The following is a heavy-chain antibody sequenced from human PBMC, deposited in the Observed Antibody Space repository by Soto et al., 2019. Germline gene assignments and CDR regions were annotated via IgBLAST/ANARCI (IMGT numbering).Heavy chain of an antibody. D-gene: IGHD3-10*01. V-gene: IGHV3-23*01. J-gene: IGHJ4*02. CDR3: ANRYGSGSYWPFDY. CDR2: ISGSGGGT. CDR1: GFTFSSSA. Sequence: EVQLLESGGGLVQPGGSLRLSCAASGFTFSSSAMSWVRQAPGKGLEWVSTISGSGGGTYYADSVKGRFTISRDNSMNTVYLQVNSLRAEDTAIYYCANRYGSGSYWPFDYWGQGTLVTVSS.